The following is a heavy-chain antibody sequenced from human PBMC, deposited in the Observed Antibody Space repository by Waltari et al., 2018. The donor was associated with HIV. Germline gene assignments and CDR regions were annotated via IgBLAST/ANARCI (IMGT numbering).Heavy chain of an antibody. CDR1: GGSSSINAYY. V-gene: IGHV4-39*01. J-gene: IGHJ4*02. Sequence: LPLQELGPGLVKPSDTMSLTCTVSGGSSSINAYYWGWVRLPPGKGLEWIGSVYYSGSTYYNPSLKSRVTISVDTSKNQFYLRLRSVTAADTAVYYCAPRDYGDYQFDYWGRGTLVTVSS. D-gene: IGHD4-17*01. CDR3: APRDYGDYQFDY. CDR2: VYYSGST.